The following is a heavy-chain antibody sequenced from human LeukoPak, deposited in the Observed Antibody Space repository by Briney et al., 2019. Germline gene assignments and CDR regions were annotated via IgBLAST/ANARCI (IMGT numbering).Heavy chain of an antibody. D-gene: IGHD1/OR15-1a*01. CDR1: GFTFSNYK. V-gene: IGHV3-48*03. CDR2: ISSSGSII. CDR3: ARVGRGTIRFDY. Sequence: GGSLRLSCAASGFTFSNYKMNWVRQAPGKGLEWVSYISSSGSIIYYSDSVKGRFTISRDNAKNSLYLQMNSLRAEDTAVYYCARVGRGTIRFDYWGQGTLVTVSS. J-gene: IGHJ4*02.